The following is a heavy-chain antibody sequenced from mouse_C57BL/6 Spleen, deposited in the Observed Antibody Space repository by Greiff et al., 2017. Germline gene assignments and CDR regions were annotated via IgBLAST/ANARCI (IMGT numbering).Heavy chain of an antibody. CDR1: GYTFTSYT. CDR2: FNPSSGYT. CDR3: ASYKDNDEGYWFAY. J-gene: IGHJ3*01. V-gene: IGHV1-4*01. D-gene: IGHD2-4*01. Sequence: VQLQQSGAELARPGASVKMSCKASGYTFTSYTMHWVKQRPGQGLEWIGYFNPSSGYTKYNQKFKDKATLTADKSSSTAYMQLSSLTSEDAAVDYCASYKDNDEGYWFAYWGQGTLVTVSA.